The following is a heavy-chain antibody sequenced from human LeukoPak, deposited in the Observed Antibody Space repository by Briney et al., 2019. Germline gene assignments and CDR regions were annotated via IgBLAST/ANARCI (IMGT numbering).Heavy chain of an antibody. CDR2: IYHSGST. D-gene: IGHD3-3*01. J-gene: IGHJ4*02. CDR1: GYSISSGYY. CDR3: ARRGYDFWSGYYQPFEY. V-gene: IGHV4-38-2*01. Sequence: SETLSLTCAVSGYSISSGYYWGWIRQPPGKGLEWIGSIYHSGSTYYNPSLKSRVTISVDTSKNQFSLKLSSVTAADTAVYYCARRGYDFWSGYYQPFEYWGQGTLVTVSS.